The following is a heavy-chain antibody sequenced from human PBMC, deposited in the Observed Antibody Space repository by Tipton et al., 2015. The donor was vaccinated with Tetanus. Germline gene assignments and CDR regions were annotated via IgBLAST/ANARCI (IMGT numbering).Heavy chain of an antibody. CDR3: ARVRRGATTDLDY. D-gene: IGHD1-26*01. J-gene: IGHJ4*02. CDR2: VYYTGKT. V-gene: IGHV4-31*03. CDR1: GGSLITGGHY. Sequence: TLSLTCSVSGGSLITGGHYWSWLRQLPGKGLEWIGCVYYTGKTYSNPSLQTRLTMSVDTSKDQFSLRLTSVTAADTAVYYCARVRRGATTDLDYWGQGTLVTVSS.